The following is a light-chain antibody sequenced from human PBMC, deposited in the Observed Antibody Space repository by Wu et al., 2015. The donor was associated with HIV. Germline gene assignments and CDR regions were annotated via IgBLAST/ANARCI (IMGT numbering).Light chain of an antibody. Sequence: EIVLTQSPATLSLSPGERATLSCRASQSVSSYLAWFQQKPGQAPRLLIYGASARATGVPARFSGSGSGTEFTLTISSLQSEDFAVYYCQQYNTWPLTFGGGTNVELK. J-gene: IGKJ4*01. V-gene: IGKV3-15*01. CDR2: GAS. CDR3: QQYNTWPLT. CDR1: QSVSSY.